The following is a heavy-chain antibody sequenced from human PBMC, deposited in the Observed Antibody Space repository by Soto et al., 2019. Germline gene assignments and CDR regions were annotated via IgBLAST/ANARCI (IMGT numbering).Heavy chain of an antibody. CDR3: ARGWVTTMTTELDY. V-gene: IGHV3-23*01. D-gene: IGHD4-17*01. Sequence: EVQLLESGGGLVQPGGSLRLSCAASGFTFSSYSMSWVRQAPGKGLEWVSGFRTGGDDATTYYADSVKGRFTISRDNSKNTLYLQMNSLRAEDTAVYYCARGWVTTMTTELDYWGQGTLVTVSS. CDR1: GFTFSSYS. CDR2: FRTGGDDATT. J-gene: IGHJ4*02.